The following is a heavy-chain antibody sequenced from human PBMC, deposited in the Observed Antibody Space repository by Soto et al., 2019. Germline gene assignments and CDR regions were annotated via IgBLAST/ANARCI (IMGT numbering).Heavy chain of an antibody. CDR3: ARHVFTTVVRGFLITFEYYSGMDV. Sequence: SETLSLTCAVSGGYISSGGYSWGWIRQPPGKGLEWIGNIHHSGSTYYNPSLKSRVTISVDTSKDQFSLKLSSVTAADTAVYYCARHVFTTVVRGFLITFEYYSGMDVWGQGTTVTVSS. D-gene: IGHD3-10*01. CDR2: IHHSGST. CDR1: GGYISSGGYS. V-gene: IGHV4-39*01. J-gene: IGHJ6*02.